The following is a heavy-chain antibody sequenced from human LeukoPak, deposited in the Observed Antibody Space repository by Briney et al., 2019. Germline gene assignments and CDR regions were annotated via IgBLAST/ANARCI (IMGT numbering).Heavy chain of an antibody. D-gene: IGHD3-10*01. V-gene: IGHV3-21*01. CDR2: ITSSSSYI. CDR1: GFTFSSYG. J-gene: IGHJ6*02. Sequence: GGSLRLSCAASGFTFSSYGMNWVRQAPGKGLEWVSSITSSSSYIYYADSLKGRSTISRDNAKKSLYLQMNSLKAEDTAVYYCARVGASYGMDVWGQGTTVTVSS. CDR3: ARVGASYGMDV.